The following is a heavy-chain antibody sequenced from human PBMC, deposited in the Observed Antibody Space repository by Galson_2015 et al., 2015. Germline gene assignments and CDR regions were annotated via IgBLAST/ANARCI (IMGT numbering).Heavy chain of an antibody. J-gene: IGHJ4*02. D-gene: IGHD1-26*01. V-gene: IGHV3-33*01. CDR2: IWYDGSNK. Sequence: FLRLSCAASGFTSSSYGMHWVRQAPGKGLEWVAVIWYDGSNKYYADSVKGRFTISRDNSKNTLYLQMNSLRAEDTAVYYCAREGLSDVVGADDYWGQGTLVTVSS. CDR3: AREGLSDVVGADDY. CDR1: GFTSSSYG.